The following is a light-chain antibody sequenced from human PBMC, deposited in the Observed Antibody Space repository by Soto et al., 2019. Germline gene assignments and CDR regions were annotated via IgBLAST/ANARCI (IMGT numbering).Light chain of an antibody. J-gene: IGLJ1*01. V-gene: IGLV1-44*01. CDR2: NDK. CDR3: GAWDSSLNGYV. Sequence: QSALTQPPSASGTPGQRITISCSGDRSNIGSNPVAWYQQLPGTAPKLLINNDKHRPSGVPDRFSGSRSGASASLAISGLQAEDEADYFCGAWDSSLNGYVFGTGTKLTVL. CDR1: RSNIGSNP.